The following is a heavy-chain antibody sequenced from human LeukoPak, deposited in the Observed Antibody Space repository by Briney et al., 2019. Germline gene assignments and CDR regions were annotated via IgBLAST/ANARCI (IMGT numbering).Heavy chain of an antibody. CDR1: GYTFTSYY. J-gene: IGHJ4*02. Sequence: ASVKVSCKASGYTFTSYYMHWVRQAPGQGLEWMGIINPSGGSTSYAQKFQGRVTMTRDTSTSTVYMELSSLRSEDTAVYYCARTQNGYCCCCSCYPFDYWGQGTLVTVSS. CDR2: INPSGGST. CDR3: ARTQNGYCCCCSCYPFDY. D-gene: IGHD2-15*01. V-gene: IGHV1-46*01.